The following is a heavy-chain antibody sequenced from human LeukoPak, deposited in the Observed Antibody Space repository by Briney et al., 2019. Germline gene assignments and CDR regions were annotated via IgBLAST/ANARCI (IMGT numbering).Heavy chain of an antibody. CDR3: ARGSIAVAGIRPPGFDY. CDR1: GYTFTSYY. CDR2: INPSGGST. Sequence: ASVKVSCKASGYTFTSYYMHWVRQAPGQGLEWMGIINPSGGSTSYAQKFQGRVTMTRDTSTSTVYMELSSLRSEDTAVYYCARGSIAVAGIRPPGFDYWGQGTLVTVSS. V-gene: IGHV1-46*01. D-gene: IGHD6-19*01. J-gene: IGHJ4*02.